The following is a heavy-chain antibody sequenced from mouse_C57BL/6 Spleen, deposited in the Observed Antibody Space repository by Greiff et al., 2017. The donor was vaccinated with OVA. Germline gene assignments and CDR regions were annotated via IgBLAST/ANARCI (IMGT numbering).Heavy chain of an antibody. Sequence: QVQLQQSGSELRSPGSSVKLSCKDFDSEVFPIAYMSWVRQKPGHGFEWIGGILPSIGRTIYGEKFEDKATLDADTLSNTAYLELNSLTSEDSAIYDGARRYYGSSYGYFDVWGTGTTVTVSS. D-gene: IGHD1-1*01. CDR3: ARRYYGSSYGYFDV. J-gene: IGHJ1*03. V-gene: IGHV15-2*01. CDR2: ILPSIGRT. CDR1: DSEVFPIAY.